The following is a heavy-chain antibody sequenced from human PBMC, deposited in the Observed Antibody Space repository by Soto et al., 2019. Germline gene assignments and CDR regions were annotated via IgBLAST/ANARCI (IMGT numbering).Heavy chain of an antibody. CDR2: IKSKTDGGTT. V-gene: IGHV3-15*07. J-gene: IGHJ4*02. CDR1: GFTFSNAW. CDR3: TTDRILEWLLYGHYFFDY. D-gene: IGHD3-3*01. Sequence: PGGSLRLSCAASGFTFSNAWMNWVRQAPGKGLEWVGRIKSKTDGGTTDYAAPVKGGFTISRDDSKNTLYLQMNSLKTEDTAVYYCTTDRILEWLLYGHYFFDYWGQGTLVTVSS.